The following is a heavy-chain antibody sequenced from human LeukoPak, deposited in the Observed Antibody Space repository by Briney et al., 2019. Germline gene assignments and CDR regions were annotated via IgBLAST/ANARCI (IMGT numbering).Heavy chain of an antibody. D-gene: IGHD1-1*01. V-gene: IGHV1-3*01. Sequence: ASVKVSCKASGYTFTSYAMHWVRQAPGQRLEWMGWINAGNGNTKYSQKFQGRVTITRDTSASTAYMELSSLRSEDTAVYYCARDTTFWNDAADAFDIWGQGTMVTVSS. J-gene: IGHJ3*02. CDR2: INAGNGNT. CDR1: GYTFTSYA. CDR3: ARDTTFWNDAADAFDI.